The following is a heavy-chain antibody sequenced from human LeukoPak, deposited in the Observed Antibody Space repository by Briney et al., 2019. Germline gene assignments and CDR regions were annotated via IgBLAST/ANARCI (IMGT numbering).Heavy chain of an antibody. CDR3: AKGSTVGTPGVDY. CDR2: ISGSGGNT. Sequence: GGSLRLSCAASGFTFSNYAMSWVRQAPGKGLEWVSAISGSGGNTYYADSVKGRFTISRDNSKNTVYLQMNSLRAEDTAVYYCAKGSTVGTPGVDYWGQGTLVTVSS. D-gene: IGHD4-23*01. J-gene: IGHJ4*02. CDR1: GFTFSNYA. V-gene: IGHV3-23*01.